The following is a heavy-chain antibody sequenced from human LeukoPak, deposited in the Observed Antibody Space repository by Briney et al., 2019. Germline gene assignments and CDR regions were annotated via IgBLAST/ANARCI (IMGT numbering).Heavy chain of an antibody. J-gene: IGHJ5*02. CDR3: ARDHHLVYRIFDP. V-gene: IGHV4-59*01. Sequence: SETLSLTCTVSGGSISIYYWRWLRQPPGRGLGWLGYIYYSGSTNYNPSLKSRVTISVDTSKNQFSLKLSSVTAADTAVYYCARDHHLVYRIFDPWGQGTVVTVSS. CDR2: IYYSGST. D-gene: IGHD2-15*01. CDR1: GGSISIYY.